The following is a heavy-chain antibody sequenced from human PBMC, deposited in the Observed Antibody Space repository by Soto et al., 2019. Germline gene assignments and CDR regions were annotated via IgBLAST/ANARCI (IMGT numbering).Heavy chain of an antibody. CDR2: ISGDAFST. D-gene: IGHD2-15*01. CDR3: AREKAAFDAFDI. CDR1: GFAFSRHG. V-gene: IGHV3-64*01. J-gene: IGHJ3*02. Sequence: EVQLVESGGGLVQPGGSLRLSCAASGFAFSRHGLRWVRQAPGKGLEYVSAISGDAFSTYYANSVKGRFTISRDNSKNTLYLQMGSLGTEDTAVYYCAREKAAFDAFDIWGQGTMVTVSS.